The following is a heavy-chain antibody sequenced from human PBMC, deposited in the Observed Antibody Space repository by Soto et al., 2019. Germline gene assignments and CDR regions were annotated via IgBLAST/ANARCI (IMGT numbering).Heavy chain of an antibody. CDR1: GYTFTSYG. CDR3: ARGVDIVLVPAAPYYFDY. V-gene: IGHV1-18*01. Sequence: ASVKVSCKASGYTFTSYGISWVRQAPGQGLEWMGWISAYNGNTNYAQKLQGRVTMTTDTSTSTAYMELRSLRSDDTAVYYCARGVDIVLVPAAPYYFDYWGQGTLVTVSS. J-gene: IGHJ4*02. D-gene: IGHD2-2*01. CDR2: ISAYNGNT.